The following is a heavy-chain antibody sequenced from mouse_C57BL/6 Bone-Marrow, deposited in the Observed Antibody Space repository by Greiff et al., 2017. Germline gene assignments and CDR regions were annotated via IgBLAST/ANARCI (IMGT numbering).Heavy chain of an antibody. CDR3: ERDNDGRYYGED. J-gene: IGHJ2*01. CDR1: GYTFTSYW. V-gene: IGHV1-72*01. D-gene: IGHD1-1*01. Sequence: QVQLQQSGAELVKPGASVKLSCKASGYTFTSYWMHWVKQRPGRGLEWIGRIDPNSGGTKYNEKFKSKATLTVDKPSSTAYMQLSSLTSEDAAGEEWERDNDGRYYGEDWGQGTTLTVSS. CDR2: IDPNSGGT.